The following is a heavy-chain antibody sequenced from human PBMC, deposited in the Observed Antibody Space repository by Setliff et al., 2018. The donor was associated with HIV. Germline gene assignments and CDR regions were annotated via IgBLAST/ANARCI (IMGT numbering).Heavy chain of an antibody. CDR1: GGSLNGYS. CDR2: FHATGVT. J-gene: IGHJ4*02. V-gene: IGHV4-4*07. Sequence: SETLSLTCTVSGGSLNGYSWSWIRQAAGEGLEWVGRFHATGVTNYSPSLKSRVSMSIDKSKSQFSLKLTSMTAADTAVYYCARGAGCLGNSRLGNWGQGTLVTVSS. CDR3: ARGAGCLGNSRLGN. D-gene: IGHD4-4*01.